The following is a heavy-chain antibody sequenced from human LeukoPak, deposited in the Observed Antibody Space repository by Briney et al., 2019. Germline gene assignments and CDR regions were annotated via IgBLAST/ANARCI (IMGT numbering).Heavy chain of an antibody. D-gene: IGHD3-10*01. CDR1: GGSFSGYY. V-gene: IGHV4-34*12. Sequence: SETLSLTCAVYGGSFSGYYWSWIRQTPGKGLEWIGNIFYSGGTYYSPSLTSRVTISLDTSRNQFSLRLNSVTAADTAVYYCAKSNGYGLVDIWGQGTMVTVSS. J-gene: IGHJ3*02. CDR3: AKSNGYGLVDI. CDR2: IFYSGGT.